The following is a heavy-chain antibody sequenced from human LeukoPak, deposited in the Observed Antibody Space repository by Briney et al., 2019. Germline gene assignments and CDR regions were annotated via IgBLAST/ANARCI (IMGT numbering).Heavy chain of an antibody. CDR2: IYTSGST. V-gene: IGHV4-4*07. J-gene: IGHJ5*02. D-gene: IGHD3-9*01. CDR1: GGSISSYY. CDR3: ARDLWRYFDWLLSAGNWFDP. Sequence: PSETLSLTCTVSGGSISSYYWSWIRQPAGKGLEWIGRIYTSGSTNYNPSLKSRVTISVDTSKNQFFLKLSSVTAADTAVYYCARDLWRYFDWLLSAGNWFDPWGQGTLVTVSS.